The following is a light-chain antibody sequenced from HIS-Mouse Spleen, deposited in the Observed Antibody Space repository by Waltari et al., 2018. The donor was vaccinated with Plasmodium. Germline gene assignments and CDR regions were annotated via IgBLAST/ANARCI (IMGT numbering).Light chain of an antibody. J-gene: IGLJ3*02. CDR3: YSTDSSGNHRV. V-gene: IGLV3-10*01. CDR1: ALPKKY. CDR2: EDS. Sequence: QPPSVSVSPGQTARITCSGDALPKKYAYWYQQKSGQAPVLGIYEDSKRPSGIPERFSGSSSGTMATLTISGAQVEDEADYYCYSTDSSGNHRVFGGGTKLTVL.